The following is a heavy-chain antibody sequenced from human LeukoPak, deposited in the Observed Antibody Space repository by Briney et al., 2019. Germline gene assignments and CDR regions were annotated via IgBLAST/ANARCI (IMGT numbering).Heavy chain of an antibody. D-gene: IGHD5-24*01. CDR3: ARAGRGGYTFPFDY. Sequence: NPSETLSLTCTVSGGSLRSYYWSWIRQSPGKGLEWIGFIYYTGTTYYSPSLKGRVTISLDTSKNQFSLNLTSVTTADTAVYYCARAGRGGYTFPFDYWGHGSLVTVSS. J-gene: IGHJ4*01. CDR1: GGSLRSYY. CDR2: IYYTGTT. V-gene: IGHV4-59*01.